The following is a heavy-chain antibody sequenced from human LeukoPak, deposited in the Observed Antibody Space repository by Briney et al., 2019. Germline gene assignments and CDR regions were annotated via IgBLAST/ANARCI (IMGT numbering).Heavy chain of an antibody. CDR3: AGGNYYFDY. Sequence: GRSLRLSCAASGSTFNNYGMHWVRQAPGKGLEWVAVIWYDGSNKYYADSVKGRFTISRDNSKNTLYLQMNSLRAEDTAVYYCAGGNYYFDYWGRGTLVTVSS. J-gene: IGHJ4*02. CDR2: IWYDGSNK. CDR1: GSTFNNYG. D-gene: IGHD1-26*01. V-gene: IGHV3-33*01.